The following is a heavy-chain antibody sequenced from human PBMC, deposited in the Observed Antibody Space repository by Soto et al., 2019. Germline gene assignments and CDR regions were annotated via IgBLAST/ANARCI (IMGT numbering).Heavy chain of an antibody. CDR3: AKDLLGGYGGYGTRYYYHYGMDV. D-gene: IGHD5-12*01. Sequence: GGPLPLSVAAAGFTLLSYSTTGVRPARGQGLEWVASSSSCSSYIYYSDSVKGRFTISGDKGQNLLYLQLNSLRAEDMAEYYCAKDLLGGYGGYGTRYYYHYGMDVWGQGTTVTVSS. CDR1: GFTLLSYS. V-gene: IGHV3-21*01. J-gene: IGHJ6*02. CDR2: SSSCSSYI.